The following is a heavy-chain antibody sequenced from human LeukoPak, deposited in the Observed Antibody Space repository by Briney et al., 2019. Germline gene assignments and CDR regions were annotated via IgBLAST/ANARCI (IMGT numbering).Heavy chain of an antibody. CDR2: ISGSGTTV. V-gene: IGHV3-11*04. J-gene: IGHJ4*02. D-gene: IGHD6-19*01. CDR1: GFTFSEYS. CDR3: ARGYSSGWYRNYFDY. Sequence: GGSLRLSCAASGFTFSEYSMTWIRQAPGKGLEWLSYISGSGTTVDYADSVKGRFTISRDNAKNSLYLQMNSLRAEDTAVYYCARGYSSGWYRNYFDYWGQGTLVTVSS.